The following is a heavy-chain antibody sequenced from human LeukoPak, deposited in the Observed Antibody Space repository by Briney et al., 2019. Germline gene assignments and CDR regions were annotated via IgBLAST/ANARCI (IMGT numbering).Heavy chain of an antibody. J-gene: IGHJ4*02. D-gene: IGHD3-16*02. CDR1: GYTLTELS. CDR2: FDPEDGET. V-gene: IGHV1-24*01. CDR3: ATGSQVIDYFDY. Sequence: GASMKVSFKVSGYTLTELSMHWVRQAPGKGREGMGGFDPEDGETIYTQKFQGRVTMTEDTSTDTAYMELSSLRSEDTAVYYCATGSQVIDYFDYWGQGTLVTVSS.